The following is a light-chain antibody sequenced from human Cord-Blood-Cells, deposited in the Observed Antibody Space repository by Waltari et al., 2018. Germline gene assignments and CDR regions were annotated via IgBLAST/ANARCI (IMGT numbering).Light chain of an antibody. CDR3: SSYTSSSTYWV. J-gene: IGLJ3*02. V-gene: IGLV2-14*03. Sequence: QSALTQSASVSGSPGQSSTISCTGTSGDVGGSHSFSWYQHHPGKAPKRMIYDVSKRPSGVSNRFSGSKSGNTASLTISGLQSEDEADYYCSSYTSSSTYWVFGGGTKLTVL. CDR2: DVS. CDR1: SGDVGGSHS.